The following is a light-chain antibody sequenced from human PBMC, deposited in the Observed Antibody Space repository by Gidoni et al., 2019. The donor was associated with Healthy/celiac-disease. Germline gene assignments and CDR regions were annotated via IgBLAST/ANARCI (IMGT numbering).Light chain of an antibody. V-gene: IGKV1-39*01. Sequence: DIQMTQYPSSLSASVVDRVTITCRGSQSISSYLNWYQQKPGKAPKLLIYAASSLQSGVPSRFSGSGSGTDFTLTISSLQPEDFATYYCQQSYSTPLTFGGGTKVEIK. CDR2: AAS. CDR1: QSISSY. J-gene: IGKJ4*02. CDR3: QQSYSTPLT.